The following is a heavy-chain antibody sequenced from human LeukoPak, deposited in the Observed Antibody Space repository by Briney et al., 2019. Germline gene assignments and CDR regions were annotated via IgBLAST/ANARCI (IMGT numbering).Heavy chain of an antibody. V-gene: IGHV4-34*01. Sequence: PSETLSLTCAVYGGSFSGYYWSWIRQPPGKGLEWIGEINHSGSTNYNPSLKSRVTISVDTSKNQFSLKLSSVTAADTAVYYCARHMLGGDAFDIWGQGTMVTVSS. CDR3: ARHMLGGDAFDI. CDR2: INHSGST. CDR1: GGSFSGYY. J-gene: IGHJ3*02. D-gene: IGHD2-8*01.